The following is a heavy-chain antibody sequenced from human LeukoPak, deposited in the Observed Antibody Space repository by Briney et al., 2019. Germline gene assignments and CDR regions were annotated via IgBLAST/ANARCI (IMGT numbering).Heavy chain of an antibody. CDR3: ARVSFRNDFWSGYYKGGFDY. D-gene: IGHD3-3*01. J-gene: IGHJ4*02. Sequence: PSETLSLTCAVYGGSFSGYYWSWIRQPPGKGLEWIGEINHSGSTNYNPSLKSRVTISVDTSRNQFSLKLSSVTAADPVVYYCARVSFRNDFWSGYYKGGFDYWGQGTLVTVSS. CDR2: INHSGST. CDR1: GGSFSGYY. V-gene: IGHV4-34*01.